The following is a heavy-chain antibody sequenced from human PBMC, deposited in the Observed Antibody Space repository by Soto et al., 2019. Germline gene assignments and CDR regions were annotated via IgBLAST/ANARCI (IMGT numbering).Heavy chain of an antibody. J-gene: IGHJ2*01. CDR3: ARQDSSGWYFDL. CDR2: ISSSGSTI. D-gene: IGHD6-19*01. V-gene: IGHV3-48*03. CDR1: GFTFSSYE. Sequence: GGSLRLSCAASGFTFSSYEMNWVRQAPGKGLEWVSYISSSGSTIYYADSVKGRFTISRDNAKNSLYLQMNSLRAEATAVYYCARQDSSGWYFDLWGRGTLVTVSS.